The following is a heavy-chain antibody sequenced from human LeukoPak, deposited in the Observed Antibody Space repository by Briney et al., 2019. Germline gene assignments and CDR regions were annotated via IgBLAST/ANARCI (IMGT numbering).Heavy chain of an antibody. CDR1: GFTFSTYS. D-gene: IGHD5-18*01. CDR2: ISHGSTRI. J-gene: IGHJ4*02. V-gene: IGHV3-48*01. CDR3: TRDPGYSYAMDS. Sequence: GGSLRLSCAASGFTFSTYSMNWVRQAPGKGLEWISYISHGSTRIFYADSVEGRFTVFIDDAKNALYLQMNSLRVEDTAVYYCTRDPGYSYAMDSWGQGILVTVSS.